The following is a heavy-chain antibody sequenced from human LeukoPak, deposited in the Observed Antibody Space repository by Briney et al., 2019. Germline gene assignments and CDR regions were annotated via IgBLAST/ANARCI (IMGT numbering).Heavy chain of an antibody. CDR2: IWYDGSNK. Sequence: GRSLRLSCAASGFTLSSYGMHWVRQAPGKGLEWVAVIWYDGSNKYYADSVKGRFTISRDNSKNTLYLQMNSLRAEDTAVYYCAREGVLGKGYFDYWGQGTLVTVSS. CDR3: AREGVLGKGYFDY. D-gene: IGHD7-27*01. J-gene: IGHJ4*02. V-gene: IGHV3-33*01. CDR1: GFTLSSYG.